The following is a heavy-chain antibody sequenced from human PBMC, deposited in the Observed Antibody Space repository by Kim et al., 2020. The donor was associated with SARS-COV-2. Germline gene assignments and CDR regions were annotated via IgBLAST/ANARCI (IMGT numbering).Heavy chain of an antibody. V-gene: IGHV1-46*01. D-gene: IGHD6-13*01. J-gene: IGHJ6*02. CDR1: GYTFTSYY. Sequence: ASVKVSCKASGYTFTSYYMHWVRQAPGQGLEWMGIINPSGGSTSYAQKFQGRVTMTRDTSTSTVYMELSSLRSEDTAVYYCARDNIAAAGYAQLNYYYYGMDVWGQGTTVTVSS. CDR3: ARDNIAAAGYAQLNYYYYGMDV. CDR2: INPSGGST.